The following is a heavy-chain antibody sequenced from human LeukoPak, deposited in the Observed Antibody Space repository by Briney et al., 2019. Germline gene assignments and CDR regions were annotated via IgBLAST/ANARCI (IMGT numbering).Heavy chain of an antibody. D-gene: IGHD1-14*01. J-gene: IGHJ4*02. CDR3: ATETNGRHYDY. Sequence: PGGSLRLSCAASGFTFSSYSMNWVRQAPGKGLEWVSSISSSTRYIYYADSVKGRFTISRDNANNFLYPQMDSLRAEDTAVYYCATETNGRHYDYWGQGTLLTVSS. CDR2: ISSSTRYI. V-gene: IGHV3-21*06. CDR1: GFTFSSYS.